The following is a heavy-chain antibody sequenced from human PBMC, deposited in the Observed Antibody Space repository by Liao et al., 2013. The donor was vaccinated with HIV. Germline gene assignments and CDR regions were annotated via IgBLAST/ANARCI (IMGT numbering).Heavy chain of an antibody. V-gene: IGHV4-59*01. CDR2: IYYSGST. Sequence: QVQLQESGAGLLKPSETLSLTCTVSGGSINDYFWSWIRQPPGKGLEYIGYIYYSGSTNFNPSLKSRVTMSLDTSKNQFSLKLTSVTAADTAVYYCARVTRNFFYSIDVWGNGPRRRLL. CDR1: GGSINDYF. D-gene: IGHD1-1*01. J-gene: IGHJ6*03. CDR3: ARVTRNFFYSIDV.